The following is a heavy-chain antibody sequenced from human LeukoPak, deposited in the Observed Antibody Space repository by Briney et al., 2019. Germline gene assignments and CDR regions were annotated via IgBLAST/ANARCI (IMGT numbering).Heavy chain of an antibody. J-gene: IGHJ5*02. Sequence: GGSLRLSCAASGFTFSSYAMSWVRQAPGQGLEWVSAISAGGDSPYYADSVEGRFSISRDSSKNTLYLQMDSLRAEDTAVFYCARGPYYYDSGGYYSGWFDPWGQGTLVTVSS. CDR2: ISAGGDSP. D-gene: IGHD3-22*01. CDR1: GFTFSSYA. CDR3: ARGPYYYDSGGYYSGWFDP. V-gene: IGHV3-23*01.